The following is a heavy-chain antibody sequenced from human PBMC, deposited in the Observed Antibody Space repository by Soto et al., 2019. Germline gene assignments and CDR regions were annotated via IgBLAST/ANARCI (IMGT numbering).Heavy chain of an antibody. CDR2: IYYSGST. V-gene: IGHV4-31*03. CDR3: ARDKGRDTVWDNNWFDP. Sequence: KPSETLSLTCTVSGGSISSGGYYWSWIRQHPGKGLEWIGYIYYSGSTYYNPSLKSRVTISVDTSKNQFSLKLSSVTAADTAVYYCARDKGRDTVWDNNWFDPWGQGTLVTVSS. CDR1: GGSISSGGYY. J-gene: IGHJ5*02. D-gene: IGHD5-18*01.